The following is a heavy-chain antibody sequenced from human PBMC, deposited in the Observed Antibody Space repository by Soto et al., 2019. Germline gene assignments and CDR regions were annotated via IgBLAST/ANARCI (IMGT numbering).Heavy chain of an antibody. CDR2: ISSSSSYI. V-gene: IGHV3-21*01. CDR3: ARAGSSTTFDI. CDR1: RFTFSSYT. D-gene: IGHD6-6*01. J-gene: IGHJ3*02. Sequence: QLVESGGGLVKPGGSLRLSCAASRFTFSSYTMNWVRQAPGKGLEWVSSISSSSSYIYYADSVKGRFTISRDNAKNSLYLQMNSLRVEDTAVYYCARAGSSTTFDIWGQGTMVTVSS.